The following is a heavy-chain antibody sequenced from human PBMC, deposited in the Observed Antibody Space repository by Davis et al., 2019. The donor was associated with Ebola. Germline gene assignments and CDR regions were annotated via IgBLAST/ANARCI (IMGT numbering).Heavy chain of an antibody. J-gene: IGHJ4*02. D-gene: IGHD6-19*01. CDR2: IYPGDSDT. CDR1: GCSFTTYG. CDR3: AKRRAGTLEY. Sequence: GESLKICCEGAGCSFTTYGIAWLRQTPAKGLEWRGIIYPGDSDTRYSPSFQGQVTISADKSISTAYLQWSSLKASDSATYYCAKRRAGTLEYWGQGTLVTVSS. V-gene: IGHV5-51*01.